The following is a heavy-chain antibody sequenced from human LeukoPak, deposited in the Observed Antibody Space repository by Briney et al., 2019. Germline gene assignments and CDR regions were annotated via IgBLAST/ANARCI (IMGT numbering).Heavy chain of an antibody. Sequence: GASVKVSCKASGYTFTSYGISWVRQAPGQGLEWMGWISAYNGNTNYAQKLQGRVTMTTDTSTSTAYMELRSLRSDDTAVYYCARVPRDDSGFYQGGLDYWGQGTLVTVSS. J-gene: IGHJ4*02. CDR3: ARVPRDDSGFYQGGLDY. CDR1: GYTFTSYG. D-gene: IGHD3-22*01. CDR2: ISAYNGNT. V-gene: IGHV1-18*01.